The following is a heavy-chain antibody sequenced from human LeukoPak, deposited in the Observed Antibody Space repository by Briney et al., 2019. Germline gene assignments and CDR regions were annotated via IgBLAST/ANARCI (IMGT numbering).Heavy chain of an antibody. V-gene: IGHV4-59*01. D-gene: IGHD6-13*01. CDR1: GGSISSYY. J-gene: IGHJ4*02. CDR3: ARDRTAAGTDFDY. CDR2: IYYSGST. Sequence: SETLSLTCTVSGGSISSYYWSWIRQPPGKGLEWIGYIYYSGSTNYNPSLKRRVTISVDTSQNQFSLKLSSVTAADTAVYYCARDRTAAGTDFDYWGQGTLVTVSS.